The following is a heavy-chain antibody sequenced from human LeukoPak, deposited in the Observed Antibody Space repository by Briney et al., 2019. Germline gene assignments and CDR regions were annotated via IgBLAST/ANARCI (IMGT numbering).Heavy chain of an antibody. J-gene: IGHJ4*02. CDR3: ARRSFGGTYHAFDY. V-gene: IGHV2-70*11. CDR2: IDWDDDK. Sequence: SGPALVKPTQTLTLTCTFSGFSLSTSGMCVSWIRQPPGKALEWLARIDWDDDKYYSTSLKTRLTISKDTSKNPVVLTMTNMDPVDTGTYYCARRSFGGTYHAFDYWGQGTLVTVSS. CDR1: GFSLSTSGMC. D-gene: IGHD1-26*01.